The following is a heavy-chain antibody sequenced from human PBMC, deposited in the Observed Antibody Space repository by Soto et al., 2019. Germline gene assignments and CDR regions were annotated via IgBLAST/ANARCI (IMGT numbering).Heavy chain of an antibody. CDR2: INDRGDTT. Sequence: GGSLRLSCAASGFIINRDALSWVRQAPGKGLEWVAAINDRGDTTHYADSVKGRFTISRDTSKNTLYLQMNTLRAEDTAVYYCAKDKPGTTSFDYWGRGTPVTVSS. V-gene: IGHV3-23*01. CDR1: GFIINRDA. J-gene: IGHJ4*02. D-gene: IGHD1-1*01. CDR3: AKDKPGTTSFDY.